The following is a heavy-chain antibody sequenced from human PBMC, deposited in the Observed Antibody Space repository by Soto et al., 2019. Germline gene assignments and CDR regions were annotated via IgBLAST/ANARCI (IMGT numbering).Heavy chain of an antibody. CDR3: AKDLSFSSWYHYYGMDF. D-gene: IGHD2-15*01. CDR1: GGSISSSSYY. J-gene: IGHJ6*02. Sequence: SETLSLTCTVSGGSISSSSYYWGWIRQPPGKGLEWIGSIYYSGSTYYNPSLKSRVTISVDTSKNQFSLKLSSVTAADTAVYYCAKDLSFSSWYHYYGMDFWGPGTTVNVFS. CDR2: IYYSGST. V-gene: IGHV4-39*02.